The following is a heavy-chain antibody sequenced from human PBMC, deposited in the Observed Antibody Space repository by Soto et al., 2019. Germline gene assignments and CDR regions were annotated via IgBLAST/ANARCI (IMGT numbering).Heavy chain of an antibody. CDR1: GDSTSSSSYY. J-gene: IGHJ5*02. D-gene: IGHD2-21*02. Sequence: SDTLSLTCTVSGDSTSSSSYYWGWIRQPPGKGLEWIGSIYYSGSTYYNPSLKSRVTVSVDTSKNQFSLKLSSVTAADTAVYYCARHPSDFWFDPWGQGTLVTVSS. V-gene: IGHV4-39*01. CDR2: IYYSGST. CDR3: ARHPSDFWFDP.